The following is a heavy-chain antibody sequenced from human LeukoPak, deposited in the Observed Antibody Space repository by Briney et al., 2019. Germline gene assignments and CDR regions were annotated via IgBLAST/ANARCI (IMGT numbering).Heavy chain of an antibody. V-gene: IGHV4-4*09. CDR1: GASISSDY. CDR2: IYSSETT. J-gene: IGHJ6*03. CDR3: ARHFPYCGGDCPYYYMDV. Sequence: SETLSLTCSVSGASISSDYWSWIRQPPGKGLEWISNIYSSETTKYNPSLRSRATISGDTSKNQFSLKLSSVTAADTAAYYCARHFPYCGGDCPYYYMDVWGKGTTVTVSS. D-gene: IGHD2-21*02.